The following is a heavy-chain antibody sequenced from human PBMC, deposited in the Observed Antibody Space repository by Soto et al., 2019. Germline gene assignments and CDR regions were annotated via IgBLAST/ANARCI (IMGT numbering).Heavy chain of an antibody. CDR2: INAGKGNT. CDR1: GYTFTSYA. J-gene: IGHJ6*02. D-gene: IGHD6-19*01. V-gene: IGHV1-3*01. Sequence: AAVKVSCKASGYTFTSYAMHWVRQAPGQRLEWMGWINAGKGNTKYSQKFQGRVTITRDTSASTAYMELSSLRSEHKAVYYCARDGGSRGWDIVGRAPYYYGMDVWGQGTTVTVSS. CDR3: ARDGGSRGWDIVGRAPYYYGMDV.